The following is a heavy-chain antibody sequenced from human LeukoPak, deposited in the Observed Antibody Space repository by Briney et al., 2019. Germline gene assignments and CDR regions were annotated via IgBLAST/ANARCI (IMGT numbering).Heavy chain of an antibody. D-gene: IGHD3-22*01. V-gene: IGHV3-23*01. CDR2: ISGSGGST. CDR3: AKMRYYYDSSGYSYYFDY. J-gene: IGHJ4*02. CDR1: GFTFSSYA. Sequence: SGGSLRLSCAASGFTFSSYAMSWVRQAPGKGLEWVSAISGSGGSTYYADSVKGRFTISRDNSKNTLYLQMNSLRAEDTAVYYCAKMRYYYDSSGYSYYFDYWGQGTLVTVSS.